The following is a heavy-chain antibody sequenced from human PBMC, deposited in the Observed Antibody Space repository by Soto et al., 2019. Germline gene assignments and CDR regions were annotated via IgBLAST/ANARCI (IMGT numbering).Heavy chain of an antibody. J-gene: IGHJ6*02. CDR3: ARDRVAATRTSYYGLDA. V-gene: IGHV4-4*02. CDR2: IYHSGTT. CDR1: GGTISSFNW. D-gene: IGHD6-25*01. Sequence: SETLSLTSAVAGGTISSFNWLSWIRQTPGKGLEWIGEIYHSGTTNYNPSLKSRATISVDKSKNHFSLKLTSVTAADTAVYYCARDRVAATRTSYYGLDAWGQGTTVTVSS.